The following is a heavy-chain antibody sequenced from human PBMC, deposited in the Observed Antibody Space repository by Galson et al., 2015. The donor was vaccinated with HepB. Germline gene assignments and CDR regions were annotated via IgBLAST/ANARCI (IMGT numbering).Heavy chain of an antibody. D-gene: IGHD6-19*01. CDR1: GFTVSSNY. V-gene: IGHV3-53*01. J-gene: IGHJ6*02. Sequence: SLRLSCAASGFTVSSNYMSWVRQAPGKGLEWVSIVYSGGSTYYADSVKGRFTISRDNSKNTLFLQMNSLRAEETAVYYCARGSSSGWPYYYHYGMDVWGQGTTVTVSS. CDR3: ARGSSSGWPYYYHYGMDV. CDR2: VYSGGST.